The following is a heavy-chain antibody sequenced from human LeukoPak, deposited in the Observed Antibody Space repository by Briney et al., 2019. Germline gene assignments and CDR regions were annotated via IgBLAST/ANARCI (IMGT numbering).Heavy chain of an antibody. Sequence: GESLKISCKGSGYSFASYWIGWVRQMPGKGLEWMGIIYPDDSDTRYSPSFQGQVTISADKAITTAYVQWSSLKASDTTMYYCARSPLLQTVVVPSALGAFDIWGQGTMVTVSS. V-gene: IGHV5-51*01. CDR2: IYPDDSDT. CDR3: ARSPLLQTVVVPSALGAFDI. J-gene: IGHJ3*02. CDR1: GYSFASYW. D-gene: IGHD2-2*01.